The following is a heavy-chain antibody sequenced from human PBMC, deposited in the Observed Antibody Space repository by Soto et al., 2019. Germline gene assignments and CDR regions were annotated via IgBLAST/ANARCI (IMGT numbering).Heavy chain of an antibody. Sequence: SVKVSCKASGGTFSSYAISWVRQAPGQGLEWMGGIIPIFGTANYAQKFQGRVTITADESTSTAYMELSSLRSEDTAVYYCAKDYIPDYDILTGYSTDRGYFDYWGQGTLVTVSS. J-gene: IGHJ4*02. CDR3: AKDYIPDYDILTGYSTDRGYFDY. V-gene: IGHV1-69*13. CDR2: IIPIFGTA. D-gene: IGHD3-9*01. CDR1: GGTFSSYA.